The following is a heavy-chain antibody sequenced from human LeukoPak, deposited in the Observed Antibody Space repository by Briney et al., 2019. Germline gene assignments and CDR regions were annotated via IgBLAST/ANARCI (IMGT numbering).Heavy chain of an antibody. CDR2: ISAYNGNT. CDR3: ARGLEESARRGNYYYYYMDV. J-gene: IGHJ6*03. D-gene: IGHD3-10*01. V-gene: IGHV1-18*01. Sequence: GASVKVSCKASGYTFTSYGISWVRQAPGQGLEWMGWISAYNGNTDYAQKLQGRVTITRNTSISTAYMELSSLRSEDTAVYYCARGLEESARRGNYYYYYMDVWGKGTTVTVSS. CDR1: GYTFTSYG.